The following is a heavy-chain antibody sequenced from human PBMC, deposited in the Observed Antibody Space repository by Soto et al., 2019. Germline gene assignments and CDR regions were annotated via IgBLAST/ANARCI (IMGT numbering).Heavy chain of an antibody. CDR3: SADSGYDRDYYYYMDV. J-gene: IGHJ6*03. D-gene: IGHD5-12*01. CDR2: ISGRGGST. CDR1: GFTFSSYA. V-gene: IGHV3-23*01. Sequence: HPGGSLRLSCAASGFTFSSYAMSWVRQAPGKGLEWVSAISGRGGSTYYADSVKGRFTISRDNSKNTLYLQMNSLRAEDTAVYYFSADSGYDRDYYYYMDVWGKGTTVTVSS.